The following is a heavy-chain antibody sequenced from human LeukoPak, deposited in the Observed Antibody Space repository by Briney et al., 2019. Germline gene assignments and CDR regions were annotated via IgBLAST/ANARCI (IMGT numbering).Heavy chain of an antibody. D-gene: IGHD3-10*01. Sequence: SETLSLTCTVSGDSISSYYWSWIRQPPGKGLEWIGYIYYSGSTNYNPSLKSRVTISVDTSKNQFSLRLSSVTAADTAVYYCARGPARVLLWFGEEVGFDYWGQGTLVTVSS. V-gene: IGHV4-59*08. J-gene: IGHJ4*02. CDR1: GDSISSYY. CDR2: IYYSGST. CDR3: ARGPARVLLWFGEEVGFDY.